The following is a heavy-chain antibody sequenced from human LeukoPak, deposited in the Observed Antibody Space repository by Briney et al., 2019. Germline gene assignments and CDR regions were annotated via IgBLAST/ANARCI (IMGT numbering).Heavy chain of an antibody. CDR1: GYTFNAHD. Sequence: GASVMVSCKASGYTFNAHDINWVRQATGQGLEWMGWMNPNNGHTGYAQKFQGRVTITRDISISTAYMELSSLRSEDTAVYYCARAYGDHPRWSFDLWGRGTLVTVSS. CDR2: MNPNNGHT. J-gene: IGHJ2*01. D-gene: IGHD4-17*01. V-gene: IGHV1-8*03. CDR3: ARAYGDHPRWSFDL.